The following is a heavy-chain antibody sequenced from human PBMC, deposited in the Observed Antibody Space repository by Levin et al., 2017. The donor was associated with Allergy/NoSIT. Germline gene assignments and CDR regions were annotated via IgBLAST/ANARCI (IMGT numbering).Heavy chain of an antibody. V-gene: IGHV3-23*01. D-gene: IGHD5-18*01. CDR1: GFTFSSYA. J-gene: IGHJ4*02. CDR3: AKDRAGSYGRSPFDY. Sequence: GGSLRLSCAASGFTFSSYAMSWVRQAPGKGLEWVSAISGSGGSTYYADSVKGRFTISRDNSKNTLYLQMNSLRAEDTAVYYCAKDRAGSYGRSPFDYWGQGTLVTVSS. CDR2: ISGSGGST.